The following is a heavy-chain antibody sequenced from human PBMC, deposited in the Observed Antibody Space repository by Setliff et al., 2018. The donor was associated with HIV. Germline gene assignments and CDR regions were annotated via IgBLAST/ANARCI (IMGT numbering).Heavy chain of an antibody. CDR2: IGSKAYGGTT. J-gene: IGHJ6*03. Sequence: PGGSLRLSCAASGFSFSRYWMSWVRQAPGKGLEWVGFIGSKAYGGTTEYAASVKGRFTVSRDDSKSIAYLQMNSLKTEDTAVYYCTRRLALLRYFGGDYYYYMDVWGKGTTVTVSS. CDR3: TRRLALLRYFGGDYYYYMDV. CDR1: GFSFSRYW. V-gene: IGHV3-49*04. D-gene: IGHD3-9*01.